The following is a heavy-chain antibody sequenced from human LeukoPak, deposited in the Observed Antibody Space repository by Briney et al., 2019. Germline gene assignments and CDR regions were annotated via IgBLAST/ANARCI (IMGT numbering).Heavy chain of an antibody. Sequence: GGSLRLSCAASGFTFSSYWMSWVRQAPGKGLEWVANIKQDGSEKCYVDSVKGRFTISRDNAKNSLYLQMNSLRAEDTAVYYCARAHCSGGRGCFDYWGQGTLVTVSS. CDR3: ARAHCSGGRGCFDY. D-gene: IGHD2-15*01. V-gene: IGHV3-7*04. CDR2: IKQDGSEK. CDR1: GFTFSSYW. J-gene: IGHJ4*02.